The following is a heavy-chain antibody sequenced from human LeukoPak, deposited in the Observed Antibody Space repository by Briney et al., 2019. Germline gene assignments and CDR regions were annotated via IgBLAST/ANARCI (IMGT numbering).Heavy chain of an antibody. V-gene: IGHV5-51*01. CDR2: IYPGDSES. J-gene: IGHJ4*02. CDR3: ARRIVSSWYWGFDY. Sequence: GESLRISSKGSGCNFTTYWIGWVRQLAGKGLEWMGIIYPGDSESRYNPSSQGQVTISADKSISTAYLQWNSLEASDSAMYYCARRIVSSWYWGFDYWGQGTLVTVSS. D-gene: IGHD6-13*01. CDR1: GCNFTTYW.